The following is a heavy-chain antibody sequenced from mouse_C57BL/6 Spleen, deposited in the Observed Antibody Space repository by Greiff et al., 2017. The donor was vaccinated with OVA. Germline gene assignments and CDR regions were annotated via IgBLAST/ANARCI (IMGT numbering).Heavy chain of an antibody. J-gene: IGHJ4*01. D-gene: IGHD1-1*01. V-gene: IGHV1-55*01. CDR3: ATKVGRGPLYAMDY. Sequence: QVQLQQPGAELVKPGASVKMSCKASGYTFTSYWITWVKPRPGQGLEWIGDIYPGSGSTNYNEKFKSKATLTVDTSSSTAYMQLSSLTSEDSAVYYCATKVGRGPLYAMDYWGQGTSVTVAS. CDR2: IYPGSGST. CDR1: GYTFTSYW.